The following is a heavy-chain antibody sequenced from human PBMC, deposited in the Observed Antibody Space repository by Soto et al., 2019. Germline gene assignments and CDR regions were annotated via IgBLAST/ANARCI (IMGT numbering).Heavy chain of an antibody. D-gene: IGHD3-10*01. J-gene: IGHJ4*02. V-gene: IGHV1-69*06. Sequence: QVQLVQSGAEVKKPGSSVKVSCKASGGTFSSYAISWVRQAPGQGLEWMGGIIPIFGTANYAQKFQGRVTSTADKGMSTAYMELRSLRSADTAVYCCARVGAGFGGIDYWGQGTLVTVSS. CDR3: ARVGAGFGGIDY. CDR2: IIPIFGTA. CDR1: GGTFSSYA.